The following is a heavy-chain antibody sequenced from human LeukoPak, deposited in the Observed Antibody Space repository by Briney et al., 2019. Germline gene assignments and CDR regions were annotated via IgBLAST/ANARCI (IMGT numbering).Heavy chain of an antibody. J-gene: IGHJ4*02. CDR1: GGSFSGYY. CDR2: INHSGST. Sequence: SETLSLTCAVYGGSFSGYYWSWIRQPPGKGLEWIGEINHSGSTNYNPSLKSRVTISVDTSKNRFSLKLSSVTAADTAVYYCARRLRYYYDKALDYWGQGTLVTVSS. V-gene: IGHV4-34*01. CDR3: ARRLRYYYDKALDY. D-gene: IGHD3-22*01.